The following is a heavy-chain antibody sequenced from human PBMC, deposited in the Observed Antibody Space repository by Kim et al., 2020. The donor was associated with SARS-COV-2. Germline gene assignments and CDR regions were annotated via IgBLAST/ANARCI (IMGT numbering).Heavy chain of an antibody. V-gene: IGHV3-30*18. D-gene: IGHD5-18*01. Sequence: GGSLRLSCAASGFTFSSYGMHWVRQAPGKGLEWVAVISYDGSNKYYADSVKGRFTISRDNSKNMLYLQMNSLRAEDTAVYYCAKDPEELGYSYGYEDTWGQGTLVTVSS. CDR2: ISYDGSNK. CDR3: AKDPEELGYSYGYEDT. CDR1: GFTFSSYG. J-gene: IGHJ5*02.